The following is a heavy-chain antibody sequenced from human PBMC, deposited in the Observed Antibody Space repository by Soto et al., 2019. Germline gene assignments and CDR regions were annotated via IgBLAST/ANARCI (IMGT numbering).Heavy chain of an antibody. CDR2: IYYSGST. D-gene: IGHD2-2*01. CDR3: ARQYCSSTRWSYYFDY. CDR1: GGSISSYY. V-gene: IGHV4-59*08. J-gene: IGHJ4*02. Sequence: PSETLSLTCTVSGGSISSYYWSWIRQPPGKGLEWIGYIYYSGSTDYNPSLKSRVTISVDTSKNQFSLKLNSVTAADTAVYYCARQYCSSTRWSYYFDYWGQGTLVTVSS.